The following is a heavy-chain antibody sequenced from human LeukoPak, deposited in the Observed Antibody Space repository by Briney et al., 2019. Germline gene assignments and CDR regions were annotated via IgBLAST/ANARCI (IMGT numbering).Heavy chain of an antibody. CDR2: IYPGDSDT. D-gene: IGHD3-22*01. V-gene: IGHV5-51*01. CDR1: GYSFTSYW. Sequence: GESLKISCKGSGYSFTSYWIGWVRQMPGKGLEWMGIIYPGDSDTRYSPSFQGQVTISADKSIGTAYLQWSSLKASDTAMYYCARRPLYDSSGYYFDAFDIWGQGTMVTVSS. CDR3: ARRPLYDSSGYYFDAFDI. J-gene: IGHJ3*02.